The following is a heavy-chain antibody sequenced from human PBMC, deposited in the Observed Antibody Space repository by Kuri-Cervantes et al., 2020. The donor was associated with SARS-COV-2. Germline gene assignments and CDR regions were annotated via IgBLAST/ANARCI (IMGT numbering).Heavy chain of an antibody. CDR1: GFIFSGYC. CDR3: AHITEPTTFRMGD. D-gene: IGHD2-21*01. Sequence: GESLKISCAASGFIFSGYCMTWVRQAPGKGLEWVANIKQDGSEEYYVDSVKGRFTISRDNAKNSLYLQMNSLRAEDTAVYYCAHITEPTTFRMGDWGQGTTVTVSS. CDR2: IKQDGSEE. V-gene: IGHV3-7*03. J-gene: IGHJ6*02.